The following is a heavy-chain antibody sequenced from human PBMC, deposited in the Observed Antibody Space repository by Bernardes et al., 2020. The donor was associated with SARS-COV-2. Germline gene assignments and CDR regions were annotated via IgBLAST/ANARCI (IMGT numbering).Heavy chain of an antibody. Sequence: GGSLRLSCPSPGFTLSAYEMHWVRKRAGMGLEWVSGIVASGDTYSPGGSVKGRFTISREEAKNSLYLQIDSLTAGDTAVYYCARGYRGFWTGTGGLVDLWGQGTTVTVSS. J-gene: IGHJ6*02. CDR2: IVASGDT. D-gene: IGHD3-3*01. CDR3: ARGYRGFWTGTGGLVDL. V-gene: IGHV3-13*01. CDR1: GFTLSAYE.